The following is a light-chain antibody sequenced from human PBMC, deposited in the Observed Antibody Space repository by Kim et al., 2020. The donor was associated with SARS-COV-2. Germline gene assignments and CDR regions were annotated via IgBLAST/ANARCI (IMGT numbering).Light chain of an antibody. CDR1: SSDFGGYNY. V-gene: IGLV2-8*01. Sequence: GQSVTISCTGTSSDFGGYNYLSWYQQHPGKAPKLGIYEVSKRPSGVPDRFSGSKSGNTASLTVSGLQVEDEADYFCISYAGSNNYVFGTGTKVTVL. CDR3: ISYAGSNNYV. CDR2: EVS. J-gene: IGLJ1*01.